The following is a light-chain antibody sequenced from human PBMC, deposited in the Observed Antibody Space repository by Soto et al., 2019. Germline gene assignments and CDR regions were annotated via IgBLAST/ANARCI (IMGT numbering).Light chain of an antibody. CDR3: MQSLQVRT. Sequence: KPGQPPQPLMYEVSNRFSGVPERFSGSGSWADFTLKISRVEDEDVGLYYCMQSLQVRTFGQGTKVDIK. CDR2: EVS. J-gene: IGKJ1*01. V-gene: IGKV2D-29*01.